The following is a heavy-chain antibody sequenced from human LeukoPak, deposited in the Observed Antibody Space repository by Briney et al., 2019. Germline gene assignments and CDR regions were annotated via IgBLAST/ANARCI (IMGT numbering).Heavy chain of an antibody. Sequence: GAPVKVSCKASGYTFTSYYMHWVRQAPGQGLEWMGIINPSGGSTSYAQKFQGRVTMTRDMSTSTVYMELSSLRSEDTAVYYCARGRGDYGVRNAFDIWGQGTMVTVSS. CDR3: ARGRGDYGVRNAFDI. V-gene: IGHV1-46*01. CDR1: GYTFTSYY. D-gene: IGHD4-17*01. CDR2: INPSGGST. J-gene: IGHJ3*02.